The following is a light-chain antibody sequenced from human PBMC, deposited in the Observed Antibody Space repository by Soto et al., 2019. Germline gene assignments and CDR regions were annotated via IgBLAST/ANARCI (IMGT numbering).Light chain of an antibody. V-gene: IGLV2-14*03. J-gene: IGLJ1*01. CDR1: SSDVGSYDY. CDR3: CAYSTSGTHV. Sequence: HSVLTQPASVSGSPGQSITCSCTGTSSDVGSYDYVSWHQQHPGKAPKLIIYDVNNRPSGVPSRFSGSKSGNTASLIISGLQTEGEADYYCCAYSTSGTHVFGTGTKVTVL. CDR2: DVN.